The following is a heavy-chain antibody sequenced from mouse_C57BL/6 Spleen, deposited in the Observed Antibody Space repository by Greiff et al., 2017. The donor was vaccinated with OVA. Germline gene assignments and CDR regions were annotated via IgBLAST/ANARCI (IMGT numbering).Heavy chain of an antibody. CDR3: AREGYDYDEAMDY. J-gene: IGHJ4*01. V-gene: IGHV5-4*01. CDR1: GFTFSSYA. CDR2: ISDGGSYT. Sequence: EVQVVESGGGLVKPGGSLKLSCAASGFTFSSYAMSWVRQTPEKRLEWVATISDGGSYTYYPDNVKGRFTISRDNAKNNLYLQMSHLKSEDTAMYYCAREGYDYDEAMDYWGQGTSVTVSS. D-gene: IGHD2-4*01.